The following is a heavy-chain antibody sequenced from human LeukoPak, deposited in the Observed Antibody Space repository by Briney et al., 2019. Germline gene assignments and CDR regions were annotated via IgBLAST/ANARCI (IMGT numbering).Heavy chain of an antibody. CDR2: INPAGNYA. CDR1: GFTFSNYW. D-gene: IGHD3-3*01. J-gene: IGHJ5*01. V-gene: IGHV3-74*01. Sequence: PGGSLRLSCAASGFTFSNYWIHWVRQAPGKGLVWVSRINPAGNYANYADSVKGRFTISRDNAKNTVYLQMNSLRAEDTALFYCVRDWDHYDCDSWGQGTLVTVSS. CDR3: VRDWDHYDCDS.